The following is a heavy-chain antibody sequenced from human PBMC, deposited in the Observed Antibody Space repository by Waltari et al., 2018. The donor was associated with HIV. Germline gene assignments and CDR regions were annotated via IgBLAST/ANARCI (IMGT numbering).Heavy chain of an antibody. J-gene: IGHJ6*02. CDR1: GFTFNTYV. CDR2: ISYDGSNK. D-gene: IGHD3-22*01. CDR3: ARDSSGYYYVGYGMDV. V-gene: IGHV3-30*01. Sequence: QVQLVESGGGVVQPGRSLRLSCAASGFTFNTYVMYWVRQAPGKGLECVAVISYDGSNKYYADSVKGRFTISRDNSKNTLYLQMNSLRAEDTAVYYCARDSSGYYYVGYGMDVWGQGTTVTVSS.